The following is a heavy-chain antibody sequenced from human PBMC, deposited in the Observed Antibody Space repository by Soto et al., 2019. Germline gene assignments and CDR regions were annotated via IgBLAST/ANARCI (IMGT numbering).Heavy chain of an antibody. V-gene: IGHV3-15*07. CDR1: GFSFNEAW. CDR2: IKTSAGGGAT. Sequence: EVQLVESAGGLVKPGGSLRLSCVASGFSFNEAWMNWVRQAPGEGLEWVGRIKTSAGGGATDYAAPVQGRFTISRDDSKNALYLHMSSLRTEDTAIYYCTRGSVEGIWGQGTTVTVSS. J-gene: IGHJ6*02. CDR3: TRGSVEGI. D-gene: IGHD2-15*01.